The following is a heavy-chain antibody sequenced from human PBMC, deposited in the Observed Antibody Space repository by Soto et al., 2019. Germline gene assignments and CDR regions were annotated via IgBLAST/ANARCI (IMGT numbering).Heavy chain of an antibody. V-gene: IGHV3-9*01. CDR2: ITWNGGNV. J-gene: IGHJ6*02. Sequence: PGGSLRLSCAASGFTFDDSAMHWVRQAPGKGLEWVSGITWNGGNVGYADSVKGRFTISRDNAKNSLYLQMNSLRPEDTAFYYCAKDIDQWLASYGMDVWGQGTTVTVSS. CDR1: GFTFDDSA. D-gene: IGHD6-19*01. CDR3: AKDIDQWLASYGMDV.